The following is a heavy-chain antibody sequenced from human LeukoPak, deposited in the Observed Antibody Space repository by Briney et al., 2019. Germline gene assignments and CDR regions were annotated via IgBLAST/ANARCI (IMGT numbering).Heavy chain of an antibody. D-gene: IGHD1-26*01. CDR2: ISTSSIYI. CDR1: GFTFSTYS. Sequence: GGSLRLSCAASGFTFSTYSMNWVRQTPGKGLEWVASISTSSIYIYYADSVKGRFTIYRDNAKNSLYLQMNSLRAEDTAVYYCARGAINSGSYDAYFDYWGQGTLVTVSS. V-gene: IGHV3-21*01. J-gene: IGHJ4*02. CDR3: ARGAINSGSYDAYFDY.